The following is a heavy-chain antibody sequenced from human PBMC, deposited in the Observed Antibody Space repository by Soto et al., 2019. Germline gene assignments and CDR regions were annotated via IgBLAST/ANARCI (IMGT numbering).Heavy chain of an antibody. CDR2: VTHTGTA. J-gene: IGHJ4*02. CDR1: GGSIDSGAYS. D-gene: IGHD6-19*01. Sequence: SETLSLTCAVSGGSIDSGAYSLSWIRQPPGKGLEWIGYVTHTGTAYSIPSLNGRLTLSVDSSQTQFSLKLTSVTAADSAVYYCARIHWTQSSLDYWGRGXLVTVYS. CDR3: ARIHWTQSSLDY. V-gene: IGHV4-30-2*01.